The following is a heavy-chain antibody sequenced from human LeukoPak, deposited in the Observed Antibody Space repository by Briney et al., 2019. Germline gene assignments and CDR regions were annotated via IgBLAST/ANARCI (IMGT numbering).Heavy chain of an antibody. J-gene: IGHJ4*02. V-gene: IGHV6-1*01. D-gene: IGHD6-13*01. CDR1: GDIVSSNSAA. Sequence: SQTLSLTCAISGDIVSSNSAAWDWIRQSPSRGLEWLGRTYYRANLYNDYAVAVKSRITITPDTSKNQFSLQLNSVTPEDTAVYYCARDPHIAAALGFDYWGQGTLVTVSS. CDR3: ARDPHIAAALGFDY. CDR2: TYYRANLYN.